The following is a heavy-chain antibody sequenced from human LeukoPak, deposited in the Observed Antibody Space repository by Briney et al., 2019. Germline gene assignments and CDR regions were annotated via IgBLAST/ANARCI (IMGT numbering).Heavy chain of an antibody. CDR3: ARGAYSSSPYYYYYMDV. Sequence: GGSLRLSCAASGFTFSSYDMHWVRQATGKGLEWVSAIGTAGDTYCPGSVKGRFTISRENAKNSLYLQMNSLRAGDTAVYYCARGAYSSSPYYYYYMDVWGKGTTVTVSS. CDR2: IGTAGDT. J-gene: IGHJ6*03. D-gene: IGHD6-6*01. V-gene: IGHV3-13*01. CDR1: GFTFSSYD.